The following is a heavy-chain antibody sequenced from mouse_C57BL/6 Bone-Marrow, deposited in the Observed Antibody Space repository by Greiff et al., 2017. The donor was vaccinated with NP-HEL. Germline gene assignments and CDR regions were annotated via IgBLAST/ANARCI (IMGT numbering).Heavy chain of an antibody. CDR3: ARYGTVVAPYWYFDV. D-gene: IGHD1-1*01. J-gene: IGHJ1*03. V-gene: IGHV1-76*01. CDR1: GYTFTDYY. CDR2: IYPGSGNT. Sequence: VKLQESGAELVRPGASVKLSCKASGYTFTDYYINWVKQRPGQGLEWIARIYPGSGNTYYNEKFKGKATLTAEKSSSTAYMQLSSLTSEDSAVYFCARYGTVVAPYWYFDVWGTGTTVTVSS.